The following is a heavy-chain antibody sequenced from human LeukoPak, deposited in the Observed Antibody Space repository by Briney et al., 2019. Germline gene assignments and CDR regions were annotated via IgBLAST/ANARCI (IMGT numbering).Heavy chain of an antibody. CDR2: INPNSGGT. Sequence: GASVKVSCKASGYTFTGYYMHWVRQAPGQGLEWMGWINPNSGGTNYAQKFQGRVTMTRDTSISTAYMELSRLRSDDTAVYYCARVQYYYGSGRPGGDYWGQGTLVTVSS. V-gene: IGHV1-2*02. CDR1: GYTFTGYY. D-gene: IGHD3-10*01. J-gene: IGHJ4*02. CDR3: ARVQYYYGSGRPGGDY.